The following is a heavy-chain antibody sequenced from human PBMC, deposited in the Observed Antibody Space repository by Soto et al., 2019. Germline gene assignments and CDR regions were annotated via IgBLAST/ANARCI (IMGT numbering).Heavy chain of an antibody. CDR1: GFSFRNAW. V-gene: IGHV3-15*05. J-gene: IGHJ5*02. D-gene: IGHD7-27*01. Sequence: EVQLVASGGDWVKPGGSLRLACAGSGFSFRNAWMSWVRQAPGKGPEWIGRIKSESVGGRTDYAAPVKGRFTVSRDDSKNTVYLHMRSLKIEDTDVYYCLGDWLHPWGQGTLVTVSS. CDR2: IKSESVGGRT. CDR3: LGDWLHP.